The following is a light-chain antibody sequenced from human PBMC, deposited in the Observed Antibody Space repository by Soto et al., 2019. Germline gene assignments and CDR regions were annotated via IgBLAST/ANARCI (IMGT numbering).Light chain of an antibody. V-gene: IGKV1-33*01. CDR3: QQYDNLPLT. CDR1: QDISNY. J-gene: IGKJ3*01. CDR2: DAS. Sequence: DIQMTQSPSSLSASVGDRVTITCQASQDISNYLNWYQQKPGKAPKLLIYDASNLETGVPSRFSGSGSGTDFTFTISSLQPEDIATYYCQQYDNLPLTFGPGIKVDMK.